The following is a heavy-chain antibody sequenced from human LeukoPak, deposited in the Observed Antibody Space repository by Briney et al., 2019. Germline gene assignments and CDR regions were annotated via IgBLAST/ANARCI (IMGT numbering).Heavy chain of an antibody. CDR2: IHYSGNT. V-gene: IGHV4-39*01. Sequence: SETLSLTCTVSGGSTSSSNYYWGWIRQPPGKGLEWIGGIHYSGNTYYNPSLKSRVTISVDTSKNQFPLKLSSVTAADTAVYYCARLGAGPTYYDFWSGYSSFYFDYWGQGTLVTVSS. D-gene: IGHD3-3*01. J-gene: IGHJ4*02. CDR1: GGSTSSSNYY. CDR3: ARLGAGPTYYDFWSGYSSFYFDY.